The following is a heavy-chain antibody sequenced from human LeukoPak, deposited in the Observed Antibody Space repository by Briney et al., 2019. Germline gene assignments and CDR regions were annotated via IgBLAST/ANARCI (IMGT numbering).Heavy chain of an antibody. D-gene: IGHD6-13*01. CDR3: ASSDRRGAAAGTPFDY. V-gene: IGHV1-18*01. J-gene: IGHJ4*02. CDR1: GYAFTSFG. Sequence: ASVTVSCTASGYAFTSFGISWVRQAPGQGLEWMGWISAYNGNTNYAQKLQGRVTMTTDTSTSTAYMELRSLRSDDTAVYYCASSDRRGAAAGTPFDYWGQGTLVTVSS. CDR2: ISAYNGNT.